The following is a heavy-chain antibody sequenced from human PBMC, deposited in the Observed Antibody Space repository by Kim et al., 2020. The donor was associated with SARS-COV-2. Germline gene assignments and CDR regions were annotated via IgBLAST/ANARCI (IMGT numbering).Heavy chain of an antibody. V-gene: IGHV5-51*07. CDR3: ARPSNYYDSSGHYVPDAFDI. D-gene: IGHD3-22*01. CDR1: GYSFTSYW. CDR2: IYPGDSDT. Sequence: GESLKISCKGSGYSFTSYWIGWVHQMPGKGLEWMGIIYPGDSDTRYSPSFQGQVTFSADKSISTAFLQWSSLKASDTAMYYCARPSNYYDSSGHYVPDAFDIWGQGTMVTVSS. J-gene: IGHJ3*02.